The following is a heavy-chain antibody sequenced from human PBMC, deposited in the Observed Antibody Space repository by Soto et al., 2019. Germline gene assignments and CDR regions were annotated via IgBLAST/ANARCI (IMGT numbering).Heavy chain of an antibody. D-gene: IGHD3-10*01. CDR1: GGSISSYY. V-gene: IGHV4-59*08. CDR3: ARRVLLSLDV. J-gene: IGHJ6*02. Sequence: TSETLSLTCTVSGGSISSYYWSWIRQPPGKGLEWIGYIYYSGSTNYNPSLKSRVTISVDTSKNQFSLKLSSVTAADTAVYYCARRVLLSLDVWGQATTVTVSS. CDR2: IYYSGST.